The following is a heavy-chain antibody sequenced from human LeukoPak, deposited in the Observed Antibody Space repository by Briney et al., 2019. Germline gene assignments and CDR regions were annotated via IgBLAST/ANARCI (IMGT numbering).Heavy chain of an antibody. D-gene: IGHD3/OR15-3a*01. J-gene: IGHJ6*03. CDR1: GYSFTSYW. V-gene: IGHV5-51*01. CDR3: ARLWTADYYYYYMDV. Sequence: GESLKISCKGSGYSFTSYWIGWVRQVPGKGLEWMGIIYPGDSDTRYSPSFQGQVTISADKSISTAYLQWSSLKASDTAMYYCARLWTADYYYYYMDVWGKGTTVTVSS. CDR2: IYPGDSDT.